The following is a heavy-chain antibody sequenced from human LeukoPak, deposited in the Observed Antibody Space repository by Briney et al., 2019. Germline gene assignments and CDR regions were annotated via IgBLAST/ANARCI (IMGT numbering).Heavy chain of an antibody. CDR2: ISGSGGST. V-gene: IGHV3-23*01. CDR3: TVSSGWDPDAFDI. CDR1: GFTFSSYA. D-gene: IGHD6-19*01. J-gene: IGHJ3*02. Sequence: GGSLRLSCAASGFTFSSYAMSWVRQAPGKGLEWVSAISGSGGSTYYADSVKGRFTISRDNSKNTPYLQMNSLKTEDTAVYYCTVSSGWDPDAFDIWGQGTMVTVSS.